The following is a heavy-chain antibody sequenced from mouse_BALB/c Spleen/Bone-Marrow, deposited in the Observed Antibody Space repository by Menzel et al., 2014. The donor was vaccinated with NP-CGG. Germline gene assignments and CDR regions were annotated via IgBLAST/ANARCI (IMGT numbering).Heavy chain of an antibody. CDR2: INPYDGAA. D-gene: IGHD1-1*01. J-gene: IGHJ1*01. Sequence: VPQQQSGPELVKPGASVKISCKASGYSFTGYFMNWVKQSHGKSLEWIGRINPYDGAAFYNQKFKGKATLTVDKSSSTAHMERLSLTSEDSAGYYCGRSGYYGSSYFDVWGAGTTVTVSS. V-gene: IGHV1-37*01. CDR1: GYSFTGYF. CDR3: GRSGYYGSSYFDV.